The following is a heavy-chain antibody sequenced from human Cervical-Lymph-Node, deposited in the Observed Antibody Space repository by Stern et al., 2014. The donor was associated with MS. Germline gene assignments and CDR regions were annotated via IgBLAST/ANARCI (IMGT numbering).Heavy chain of an antibody. J-gene: IGHJ4*02. CDR2: INSDGSST. CDR1: GLTFSGYW. Sequence: VQLVESGGGLVQPGGSLRLSCAASGLTFSGYWMPWVRQAPGKGLGWVARINSDGSSTSYAASVKGRFTISADNAKNTLYLQMNSLRAEDTAVYYCARQLYDSGGYYLDYWGQGTLVTVSS. CDR3: ARQLYDSGGYYLDY. D-gene: IGHD3-22*01. V-gene: IGHV3-74*01.